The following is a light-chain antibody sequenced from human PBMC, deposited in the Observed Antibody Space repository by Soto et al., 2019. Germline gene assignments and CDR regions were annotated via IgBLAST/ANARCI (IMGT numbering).Light chain of an antibody. CDR3: SSYTSSSSWD. Sequence: QSALTQPASVSGSPGQSITISCTGTSSDVGGYNYVSWYQQHPGKAPKLMIYDVSNWPSGVSNRFSGSKSGNTASLTISGLQAEDEADYYCSSYTSSSSWDFGTGTKVTVL. J-gene: IGLJ1*01. CDR1: SSDVGGYNY. CDR2: DVS. V-gene: IGLV2-14*01.